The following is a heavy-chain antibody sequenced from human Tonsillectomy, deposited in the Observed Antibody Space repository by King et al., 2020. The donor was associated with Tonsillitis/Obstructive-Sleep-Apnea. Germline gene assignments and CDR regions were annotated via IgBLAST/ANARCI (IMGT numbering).Heavy chain of an antibody. J-gene: IGHJ4*02. CDR1: GYSFTSYW. CDR2: IYPGDSDT. V-gene: IGHV5-51*01. Sequence: VQLLQSGAEVKKPGESLKISCKGSGYSFTSYWIGWVRKMPGKGLEWMGIIYPGDSDTRYSPSFQGQVTISADKSISTAYLQWSSLKASDTAMYYCARRGDFWSGYHYPIDYWGQGTLVTVSS. D-gene: IGHD3-3*01. CDR3: ARRGDFWSGYHYPIDY.